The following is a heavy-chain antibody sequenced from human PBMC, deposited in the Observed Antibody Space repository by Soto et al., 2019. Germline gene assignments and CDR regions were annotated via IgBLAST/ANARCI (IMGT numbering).Heavy chain of an antibody. Sequence: QVQLVESGGGVAQPGRSLRLSCEASGFTFSSYGMHWVRQAPGKGLEWVAAVSYDGSNQYYADSVKGRFTISRDNSKNTLYLQINSLRGEDTAVYYCAKDAEYSSGYYVNWHFDLWGLGTLVTVSS. CDR1: GFTFSSYG. CDR3: AKDAEYSSGYYVNWHFDL. V-gene: IGHV3-30*18. CDR2: VSYDGSNQ. D-gene: IGHD6-19*01. J-gene: IGHJ2*01.